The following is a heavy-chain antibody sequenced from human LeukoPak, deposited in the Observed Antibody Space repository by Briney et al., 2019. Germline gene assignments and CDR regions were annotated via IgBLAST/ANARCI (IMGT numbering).Heavy chain of an antibody. D-gene: IGHD3-10*01. CDR1: GGPLSTYT. CDR3: ARDTGVGSGMQY. V-gene: IGHV4-59*01. Sequence: PSETLSLTCSVSGGPLSTYTWSWVRQSPGKGLEWIGYIYNSGTTNYTPSPKSRATISAHTARNQSSLRLRSVTAADTAIYYCARDTGVGSGMQYWGQGTLVSVSS. J-gene: IGHJ4*02. CDR2: IYNSGTT.